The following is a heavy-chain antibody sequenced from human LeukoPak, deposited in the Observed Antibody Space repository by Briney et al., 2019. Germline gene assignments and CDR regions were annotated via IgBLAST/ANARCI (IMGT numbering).Heavy chain of an antibody. CDR1: GGSINSGSYY. Sequence: PSQTLSLTCTVSGGSINSGSYYWSWIRQPPGKGLEWIGEINHSGSTNYNPSLKSRVTISVDTSKNQFSLKLSSVTAADTAVYYCARDPGSTAFDYWGQGTLVTVSS. D-gene: IGHD4-17*01. J-gene: IGHJ4*02. CDR2: INHSGST. V-gene: IGHV4-39*07. CDR3: ARDPGSTAFDY.